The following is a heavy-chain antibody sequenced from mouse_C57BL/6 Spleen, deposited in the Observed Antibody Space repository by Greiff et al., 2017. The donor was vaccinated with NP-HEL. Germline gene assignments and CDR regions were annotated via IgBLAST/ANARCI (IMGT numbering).Heavy chain of an antibody. CDR2: IYPGGGYT. CDR3: ARRDYGSSYEGFDY. CDR1: GYTFTNYW. V-gene: IGHV1-63*01. D-gene: IGHD1-1*01. Sequence: VQLQQSGAELVRPGTSVKMSCKASGYTFTNYWIGWAKQRPGHGLEWIGDIYPGGGYTNYNEKFKGKATLTADKSSSTAYMQFSSVTSEDSAIYYCARRDYGSSYEGFDYWGQGTTLTVSS. J-gene: IGHJ2*01.